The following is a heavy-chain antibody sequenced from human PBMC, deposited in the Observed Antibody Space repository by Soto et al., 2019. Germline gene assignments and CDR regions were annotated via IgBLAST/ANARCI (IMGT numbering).Heavy chain of an antibody. D-gene: IGHD5-12*01. Sequence: GGSLRLSCAASGFTFNIYAMSWVRQAPGKGLEWVANIKQDGSEKYYVDSVKGRFTISRDNAKNSLYLQMNSLRAEDTAVYYCARDDGYSGYDRWGQGTLVTVSS. J-gene: IGHJ5*02. V-gene: IGHV3-7*01. CDR1: GFTFNIYA. CDR3: ARDDGYSGYDR. CDR2: IKQDGSEK.